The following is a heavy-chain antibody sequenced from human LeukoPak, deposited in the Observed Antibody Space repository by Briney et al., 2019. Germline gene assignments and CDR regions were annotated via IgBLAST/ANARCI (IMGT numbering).Heavy chain of an antibody. CDR3: ARVRSYGSGSYYSYYFDY. V-gene: IGHV1-69*01. Sequence: SVKVSCKASGGTCSSYAISWVRQAPGQGLEWMGGIIPIFGTANYAQKLQGRVTITADESTSTAYMELSSLRSEDTAVYYCARVRSYGSGSYYSYYFDYWGQGTLVTVSS. CDR1: GGTCSSYA. D-gene: IGHD3-10*01. J-gene: IGHJ4*02. CDR2: IIPIFGTA.